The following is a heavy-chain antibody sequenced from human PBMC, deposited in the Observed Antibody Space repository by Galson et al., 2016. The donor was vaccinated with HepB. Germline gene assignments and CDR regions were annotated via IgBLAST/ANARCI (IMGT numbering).Heavy chain of an antibody. CDR2: LWFDGNKK. J-gene: IGHJ6*02. V-gene: IGHV3-33*01. CDR3: ARYGSGSHGYYYGMDV. Sequence: SLRLSCAASGFPFSTYGMHWVRQAPGKGLEWVAVLWFDGNKKWYADSVKGRFTISRDNSKDTLYLQMNSLRAEDTAVYYCARYGSGSHGYYYGMDVWGQGTTVTVSS. D-gene: IGHD1-26*01. CDR1: GFPFSTYG.